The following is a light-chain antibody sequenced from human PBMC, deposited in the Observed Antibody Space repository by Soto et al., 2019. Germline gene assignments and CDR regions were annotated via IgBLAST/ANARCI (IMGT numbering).Light chain of an antibody. CDR3: TSCTTSDTLL. J-gene: IGLJ2*01. V-gene: IGLV2-14*01. CDR1: SSDIGSFDY. Sequence: QSALTQPASVSGSPGQSITISCTGTSSDIGSFDYVSWYQQFPGKAPNLIIYEVSRRPSGVPYRFSGSKSGNTASLTISGLQAEDESHYYCTSCTTSDTLLFGGGTKLTVL. CDR2: EVS.